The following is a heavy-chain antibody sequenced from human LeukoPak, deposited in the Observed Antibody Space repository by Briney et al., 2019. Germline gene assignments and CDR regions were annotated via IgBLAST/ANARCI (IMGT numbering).Heavy chain of an antibody. D-gene: IGHD3-22*01. Sequence: GGSLRLSCAASEFTFSDYYMSWIRQAPGKGLEWISYISSSGRSIYYSESMKGRFTISRDNAKNSLYLQINSLRDEDTAVYYCARDTYSSGYYYFDYWGQGTLVTVSS. CDR2: ISSSGRSI. J-gene: IGHJ4*02. CDR3: ARDTYSSGYYYFDY. V-gene: IGHV3-11*04. CDR1: EFTFSDYY.